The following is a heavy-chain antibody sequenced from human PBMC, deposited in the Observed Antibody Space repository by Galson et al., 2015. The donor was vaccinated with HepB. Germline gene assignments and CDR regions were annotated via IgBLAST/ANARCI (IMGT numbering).Heavy chain of an antibody. D-gene: IGHD3-3*01. V-gene: IGHV3-7*01. CDR1: GFTFSTYW. CDR3: ARYDFWTGSYQDY. Sequence: SLRLSCAASGFTFSTYWMSWVRQAPGKGREWVAKLKQDGSEKYFVDSVKGRFTISRDNAKNSLYLHISSLRAEDTGLYYCARYDFWTGSYQDYWGQGTLVTISS. CDR2: LKQDGSEK. J-gene: IGHJ4*02.